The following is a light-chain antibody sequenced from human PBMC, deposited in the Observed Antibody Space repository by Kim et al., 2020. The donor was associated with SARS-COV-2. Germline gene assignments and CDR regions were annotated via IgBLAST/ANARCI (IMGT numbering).Light chain of an antibody. V-gene: IGLV3-1*01. Sequence: SYELTQPPSLSVSPGQTANITCSGDKLGDKYTCWYQQKPGQPPLLIIYQDTNRASGIPERFSASNSGNTATLTISGTQAVDEADYYCQTWDKNTGVFGGGTQVTVL. J-gene: IGLJ7*01. CDR3: QTWDKNTGV. CDR2: QDT. CDR1: KLGDKY.